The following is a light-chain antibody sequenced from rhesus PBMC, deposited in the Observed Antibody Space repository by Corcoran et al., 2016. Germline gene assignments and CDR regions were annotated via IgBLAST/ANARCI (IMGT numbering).Light chain of an antibody. CDR1: QSISSC. CDR2: KAS. CDR3: QQYSSSPS. V-gene: IGKV1-22*01. Sequence: DIQMTQSPSSLSASVGDTVTITCRASQSISSCVAWYQQKPGKAHKLLIYKASTLQSGVPSRVSGSGSGTDFTLTISSLQSEDFATDCCQQYSSSPSCGQGTKVEIK. J-gene: IGKJ2*01.